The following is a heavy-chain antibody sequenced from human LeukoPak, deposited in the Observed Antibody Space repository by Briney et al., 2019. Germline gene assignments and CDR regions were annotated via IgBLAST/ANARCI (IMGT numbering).Heavy chain of an antibody. Sequence: PGGSLRLSCAASGFTFSDYYLDWVRQAPGKGQEWVGRSRNKANSYTRDYAASVKGRFTISRDDSKNSLYLQMNSLKSEDTAVYYCSRPNDCWGQGTLVTVSS. J-gene: IGHJ4*02. V-gene: IGHV3-72*01. CDR1: GFTFSDYY. CDR3: SRPNDC. CDR2: SRNKANSYTR.